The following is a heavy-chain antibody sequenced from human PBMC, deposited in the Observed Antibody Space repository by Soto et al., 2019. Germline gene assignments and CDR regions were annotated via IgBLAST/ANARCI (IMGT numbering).Heavy chain of an antibody. V-gene: IGHV3-23*01. Sequence: PGGSLRLSCAASGFTFSDYAMSWVRQAPGKGLEWVSAIDGSSATTNYADSVKGRFTISRDNSNNTLFLHMSGLRAEDTAVYYCARDRRPSIYSGLAVWGQGTTVTVSS. D-gene: IGHD2-2*01. CDR3: ARDRRPSIYSGLAV. CDR2: IDGSSATT. J-gene: IGHJ6*02. CDR1: GFTFSDYA.